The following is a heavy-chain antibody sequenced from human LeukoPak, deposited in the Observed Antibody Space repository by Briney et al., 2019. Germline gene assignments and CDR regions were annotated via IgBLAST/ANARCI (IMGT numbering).Heavy chain of an antibody. V-gene: IGHV4-30-4*01. J-gene: IGHJ6*02. CDR1: GGSISSGDYY. CDR2: IYYSGST. Sequence: PSETLSLTCTVSGGSISSGDYYWSWIRQPPGKGLEWLGYIYYSGSTYYNPSLKSRVTISVDTSKNQFSLKLGSVTAADTAVYYCARDRTRFWGMDVWGQGTTVTVSS. CDR3: ARDRTRFWGMDV. D-gene: IGHD3-10*01.